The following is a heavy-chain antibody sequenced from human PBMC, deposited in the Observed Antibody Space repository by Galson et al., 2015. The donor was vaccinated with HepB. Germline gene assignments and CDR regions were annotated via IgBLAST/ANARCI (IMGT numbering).Heavy chain of an antibody. CDR2: TYFRSKWFY. CDR1: GDSVSSNDAA. D-gene: IGHD4/OR15-4a*01. J-gene: IGHJ4*02. CDR3: SRDRDYGVYSGNFDY. Sequence: CAISGDSVSSNDAAWNWIRQSPSRGLEWLGRTYFRSKWFYDYAVSVKSRITINPNSSKNQFSLHLNSVTPADTAVYYCSRDRDYGVYSGNFDYWGQGTLVTVSS. V-gene: IGHV6-1*01.